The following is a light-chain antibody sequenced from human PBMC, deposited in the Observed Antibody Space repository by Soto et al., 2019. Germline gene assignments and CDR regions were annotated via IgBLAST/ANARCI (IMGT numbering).Light chain of an antibody. CDR3: SSYTTISTLV. CDR2: EVT. J-gene: IGLJ3*02. V-gene: IGLV2-14*01. CDR1: SSDVGGYHY. Sequence: QSALTQPASVSGSPGQSITISCTGTSSDVGGYHYVSWYQQHPGKAPKLMIYEVTYRPSGVSNRFSGSKSGNTASLTISGLQAADESDYYCSSYTTISTLVFGGGTKLTVL.